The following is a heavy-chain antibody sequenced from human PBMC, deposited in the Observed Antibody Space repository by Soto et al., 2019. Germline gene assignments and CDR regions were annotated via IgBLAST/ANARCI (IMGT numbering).Heavy chain of an antibody. CDR2: VSGYNGNT. CDR3: ASAGELPYYYYGMDV. Sequence: QVQLVQYGGEVKKPGASVKVSCKASGYTFTTSGVSWVRQAPGQGLEWMGWVSGYNGNTKYDEKFHDRVTMTTDTSTSTAYLELRSLTTDDTAVYYCASAGELPYYYYGMDVWGQGTTVIVSS. D-gene: IGHD1-7*01. CDR1: GYTFTTSG. V-gene: IGHV1-18*01. J-gene: IGHJ6*02.